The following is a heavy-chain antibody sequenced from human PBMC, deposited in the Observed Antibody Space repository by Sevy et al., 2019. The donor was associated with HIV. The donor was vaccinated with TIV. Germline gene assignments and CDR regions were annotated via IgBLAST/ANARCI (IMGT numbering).Heavy chain of an antibody. Sequence: GGSLRLSCVVSGFDIRSNYVSWVRQAPGKGLEWVSHIYAGGTAYYADSVKGRFTFSRDDSKNTVSLQMSSLRVEDSAVYYCASEYCSRGSCFFDYWGQGIQVTVSS. V-gene: IGHV3-53*01. J-gene: IGHJ4*02. CDR1: GFDIRSNY. CDR2: IYAGGTA. CDR3: ASEYCSRGSCFFDY. D-gene: IGHD2-15*01.